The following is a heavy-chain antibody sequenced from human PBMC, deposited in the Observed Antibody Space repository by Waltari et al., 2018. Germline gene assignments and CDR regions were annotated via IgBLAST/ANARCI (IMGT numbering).Heavy chain of an antibody. Sequence: QLQLQLSGPGLVKPSETLSLTCTVSGGSISSSTYFWGWIRQPPGKGLEWIGNIYYNGNTYYNPSLKSRVTISVDTSKRQLSLKLSSVTAADTAVFYCARHLVERELHRYYYYGMDVWGQGTTVTVSS. CDR3: ARHLVERELHRYYYYGMDV. CDR2: IYYNGNT. D-gene: IGHD1-26*01. J-gene: IGHJ6*02. V-gene: IGHV4-39*01. CDR1: GGSISSSTYF.